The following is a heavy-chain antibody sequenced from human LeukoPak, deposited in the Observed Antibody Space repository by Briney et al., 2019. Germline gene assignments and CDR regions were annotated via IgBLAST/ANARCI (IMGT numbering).Heavy chain of an antibody. Sequence: GVSASLSCAPCIFTLNNYEVMWLRQSPGEGLVGLSYITSSGFTVYYAVCVKGRFTLSRDNAKNSMYLQMKSLRAEATAVYYCARAVLLGYGVATFDIWGQGAMVSVSS. V-gene: IGHV3-48*03. CDR1: IFTLNNYE. D-gene: IGHD2-15*01. CDR3: ARAVLLGYGVATFDI. J-gene: IGHJ3*02. CDR2: ITSSGFTV.